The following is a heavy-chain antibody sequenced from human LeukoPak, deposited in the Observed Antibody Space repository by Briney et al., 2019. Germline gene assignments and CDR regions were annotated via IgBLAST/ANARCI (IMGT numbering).Heavy chain of an antibody. V-gene: IGHV4-30-2*01. CDR1: GGSISSGGYY. CDR3: ARVSPWSSSWYGYYFDY. D-gene: IGHD6-13*01. CDR2: IYHSGST. J-gene: IGHJ4*02. Sequence: SQTLSLTCTVSGGSISSGGYYWSWIRQPPGKGLEWIGYIYHSGSTYYNPSLKSRVTISVDRSKNQFSLKLSSVTAADTAVYYCARVSPWSSSWYGYYFDYWGQGTLVTVSS.